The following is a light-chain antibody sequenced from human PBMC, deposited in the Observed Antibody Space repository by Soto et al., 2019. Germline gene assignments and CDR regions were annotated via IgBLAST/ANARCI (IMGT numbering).Light chain of an antibody. J-gene: IGKJ2*01. CDR2: GAS. CDR1: QSVSSTY. Sequence: EIVLTQSPGTLSLSPGERATLSCRASQSVSSTYLAWYQHTPGQAPRLLIYGASSRATGIPDRFTASGSGTFFTLIISRLEPEDVAVYYCQEYSNSRTFGQGTKLEIK. CDR3: QEYSNSRT. V-gene: IGKV3-20*01.